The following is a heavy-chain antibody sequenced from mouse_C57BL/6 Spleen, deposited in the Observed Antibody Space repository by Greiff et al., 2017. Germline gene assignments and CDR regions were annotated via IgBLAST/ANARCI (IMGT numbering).Heavy chain of an antibody. CDR2: ISSGGSYT. CDR3: ARRGGVTFDY. J-gene: IGHJ2*01. V-gene: IGHV5-6*01. D-gene: IGHD2-13*01. Sequence: EVHLVESGGDLVKPGGSLKLSCAASGFTFSSYGMSWVRQTPDKRLEWVATISSGGSYTYYPDSVKGRFTISRDNAKNTLYLQMSSLKSEDAAMYYCARRGGVTFDYWGQGTTLTVSS. CDR1: GFTFSSYG.